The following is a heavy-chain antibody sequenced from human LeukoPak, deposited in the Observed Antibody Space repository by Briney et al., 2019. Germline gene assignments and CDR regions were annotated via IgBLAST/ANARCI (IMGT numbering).Heavy chain of an antibody. Sequence: GGSLRLSCTASGFNFSTYWMHWVRQVPGKGLVWVSRIKTDGSSTSYADSVKGRFTISRDSAKNKLYLQMNSLRAEDTAVYYRATVSVGVRFDYWGQGALVAVSS. V-gene: IGHV3-74*01. J-gene: IGHJ4*02. CDR2: IKTDGSST. D-gene: IGHD3-16*01. CDR3: ATVSVGVRFDY. CDR1: GFNFSTYW.